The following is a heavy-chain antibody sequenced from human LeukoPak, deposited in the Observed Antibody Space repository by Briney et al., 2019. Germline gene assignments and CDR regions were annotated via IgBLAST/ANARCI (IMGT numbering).Heavy chain of an antibody. V-gene: IGHV3-23*01. CDR2: TSSGGELT. CDR1: GFTFSIYA. CDR3: AKGGGGWFSGSFYYYYMDV. Sequence: GGSLRLSCAASGFTFSIYAMSWVRQGTGKGLEWVSSTSSGGELTFYADSVKGRFTISRDNSKKTIYVQMDSLRVEDTAIYYCAKGGGGWFSGSFYYYYMDVWGRGTTVTVSS. D-gene: IGHD6-19*01. J-gene: IGHJ6*03.